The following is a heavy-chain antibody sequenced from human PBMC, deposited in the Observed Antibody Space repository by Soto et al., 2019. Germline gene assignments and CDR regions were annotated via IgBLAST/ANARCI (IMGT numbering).Heavy chain of an antibody. CDR3: ARALVTEYICRDFLSYLPLDV. Sequence: TLSLTWTVSGGSISSGGYYWSWIRQHPGKGLEWIGYIYYSGSTYYKPSLKSRVTISVDTSKNQFSLKLSSVTAADTAVYYCARALVTEYICRDFLSYLPLDVWGYGTSVSVSS. J-gene: IGHJ6*04. CDR1: GGSISSGGYY. D-gene: IGHD2-15*01. V-gene: IGHV4-31*02. CDR2: IYYSGST.